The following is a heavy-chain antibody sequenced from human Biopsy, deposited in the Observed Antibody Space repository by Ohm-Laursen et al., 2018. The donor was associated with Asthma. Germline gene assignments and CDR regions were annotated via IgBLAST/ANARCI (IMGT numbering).Heavy chain of an antibody. Sequence: GSLRLSCAASGFTFSNYAMSWVRQAPGKGLEWVSRITGSGGFTYYADSVKGRFTISRDYSKNTLYLQMHSLRAEDTAVYYCARGDSSNWSHYYFDYWGQGTLVTVSS. J-gene: IGHJ4*02. D-gene: IGHD3-22*01. V-gene: IGHV3-23*01. CDR1: GFTFSNYA. CDR3: ARGDSSNWSHYYFDY. CDR2: ITGSGGFT.